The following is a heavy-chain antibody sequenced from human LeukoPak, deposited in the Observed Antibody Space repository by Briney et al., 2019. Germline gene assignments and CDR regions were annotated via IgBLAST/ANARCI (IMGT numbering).Heavy chain of an antibody. CDR1: GFTFSSYG. Sequence: GGSLRLSCAAPGFTFSSYGMPWVRQAPGKGLEWVAVLWYDGSNKYYADSVKGRFTISRDNSKITLYLQMNSLRAEDTAVYYCARGVIIRGRLDPWGQGTLVTVPS. V-gene: IGHV3-33*01. J-gene: IGHJ5*02. CDR3: ARGVIIRGRLDP. CDR2: LWYDGSNK. D-gene: IGHD3-16*02.